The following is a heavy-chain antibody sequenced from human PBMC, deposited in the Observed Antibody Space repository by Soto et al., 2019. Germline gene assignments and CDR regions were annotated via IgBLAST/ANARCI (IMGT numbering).Heavy chain of an antibody. CDR2: ISAYSGKT. CDR1: GYTFTTYG. V-gene: IGHV1-18*01. Sequence: QVQLVQSGGEVKKPGASVKVSCKTSGYTFTTYGISWVRQAPGQWLEWVGWISAYSGKTHYAQKFQGKVTMTTDTSTNTAYLELRRLRSEDTAVYCCARDPYLGDHQYWGQGTLVNVSS. D-gene: IGHD3-16*01. J-gene: IGHJ4*02. CDR3: ARDPYLGDHQY.